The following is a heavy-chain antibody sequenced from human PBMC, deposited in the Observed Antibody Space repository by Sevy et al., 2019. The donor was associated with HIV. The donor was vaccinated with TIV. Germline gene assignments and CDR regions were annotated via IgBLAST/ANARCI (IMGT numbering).Heavy chain of an antibody. J-gene: IGHJ5*02. CDR1: GGSISSYY. CDR3: ARDLLWVTMVRGAFADNWFDP. CDR2: IYTSGST. V-gene: IGHV4-4*07. Sequence: SETLSLTCTVSGGSISSYYWSWIRQPAGKGLEWIGRIYTSGSTNYNPSLKSRVTMSVDTSKNQFSLKLSSVTAADTAVYYCARDLLWVTMVRGAFADNWFDPWGQGTLVTVSS. D-gene: IGHD3-10*01.